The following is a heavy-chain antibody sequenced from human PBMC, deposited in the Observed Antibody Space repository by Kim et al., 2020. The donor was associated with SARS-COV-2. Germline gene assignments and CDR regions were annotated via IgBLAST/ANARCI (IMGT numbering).Heavy chain of an antibody. J-gene: IGHJ3*02. Sequence: SETLSLTCTVSGGSISSGGYYWSWIRQHPGMGLEWIGYIDYSGSTYYNPALKSRVTISVDTHKNQFSLKLSSVTAADTAVYYCARVEGITIFGVVILGAFDIWGQGTMVTVSS. CDR2: IDYSGST. CDR3: ARVEGITIFGVVILGAFDI. CDR1: GGSISSGGYY. V-gene: IGHV4-31*03. D-gene: IGHD3-3*01.